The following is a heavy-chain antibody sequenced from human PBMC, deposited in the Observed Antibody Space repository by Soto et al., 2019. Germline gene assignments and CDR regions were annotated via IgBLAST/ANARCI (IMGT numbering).Heavy chain of an antibody. CDR2: INPSGGST. Sequence: QVQLVQSGAEVKKPGASVKVSCKASGYMFTSYYIHWVRQAPGQGLEWMGIINPSGGSTSYAQKFQGRGTMTRDTSTSTVYMELSSLRSEDTAVYYCARGGGNSGFDYWGQGTLVTVSS. J-gene: IGHJ4*02. V-gene: IGHV1-46*03. CDR3: ARGGGNSGFDY. CDR1: GYMFTSYY. D-gene: IGHD2-21*02.